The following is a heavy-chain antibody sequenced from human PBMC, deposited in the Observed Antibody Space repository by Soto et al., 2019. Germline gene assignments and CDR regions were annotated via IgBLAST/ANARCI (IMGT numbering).Heavy chain of an antibody. CDR1: GFTFNSAW. V-gene: IGHV3-15*07. J-gene: IGHJ4*02. CDR3: AGPTGDPGGGGYYFDY. Sequence: GGSLRLSCATYGFTFNSAWMSWVRQTPGKGLEWVGRLKGKSVGGTTDHAAPVTGRFTISRDNSKNTLYLQMNSLRAEDQALYYGAGPTGDPGGGGYYFDYWGQGTLVTVSS. CDR2: LKGKSVGGTT. D-gene: IGHD7-27*01.